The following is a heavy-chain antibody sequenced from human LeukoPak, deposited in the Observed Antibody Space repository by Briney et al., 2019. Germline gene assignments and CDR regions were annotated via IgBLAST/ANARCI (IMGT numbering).Heavy chain of an antibody. J-gene: IGHJ6*02. Sequence: ASVKVSCKASGGTFSSYAISWVRQAPGQGLEWMGGIIPIFGTANYAQKFQGRVTITADGSTSTAYMELSSLRSEDTAVHYCARDGHIVVVPAAMRRRDYYYYGMDVWGQGTTVTVSS. D-gene: IGHD2-2*01. V-gene: IGHV1-69*13. CDR2: IIPIFGTA. CDR3: ARDGHIVVVPAAMRRRDYYYYGMDV. CDR1: GGTFSSYA.